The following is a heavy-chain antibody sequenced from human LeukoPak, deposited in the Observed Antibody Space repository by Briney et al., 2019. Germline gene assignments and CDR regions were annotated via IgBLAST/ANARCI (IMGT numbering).Heavy chain of an antibody. CDR1: GFILSTYT. Sequence: GGSLRLSWAASGFILSTYTMKWVRQAPGKGLEWVSSISSSGSDTYYADSVKGRFTISRDNAKNSLHLQMNSLRAEDTAVYYCARVPPHYWGQGTLVTVSS. J-gene: IGHJ4*02. V-gene: IGHV3-21*01. CDR2: ISSSGSDT. CDR3: ARVPPHY.